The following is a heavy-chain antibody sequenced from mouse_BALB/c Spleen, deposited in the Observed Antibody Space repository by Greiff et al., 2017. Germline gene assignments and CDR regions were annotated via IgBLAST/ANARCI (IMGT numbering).Heavy chain of an antibody. CDR3: ARHYNYFDY. CDR2: IYPGDGDT. D-gene: IGHD1-1*01. V-gene: IGHV1-82*01. J-gene: IGHJ2*01. Sequence: VQLQQSGPELVKPGASVKISCKASGYAFSSSWMNWVKQRPGQGLEWIGRIYPGDGDTNYNGKFKGKATLTADKSSSTAYMQLSSLTSVDSAVYFCARHYNYFDYWGQGTTLTVSS. CDR1: GYAFSSSW.